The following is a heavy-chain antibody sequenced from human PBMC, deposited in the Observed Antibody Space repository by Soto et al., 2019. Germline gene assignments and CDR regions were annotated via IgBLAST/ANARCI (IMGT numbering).Heavy chain of an antibody. CDR1: GNTFTGYY. CDR3: ARVCDFWSGYYCY. Sequence: ASVKVSCKASGNTFTGYYMHWVRQAPGQGLEWMGWINPNSGGTNYAQKFQGWVTMTRDTSISTAYMELSRLRSDDTAVYYCARVCDFWSGYYCYWGQGTLVTSPQ. J-gene: IGHJ4*02. CDR2: INPNSGGT. D-gene: IGHD3-3*01. V-gene: IGHV1-2*04.